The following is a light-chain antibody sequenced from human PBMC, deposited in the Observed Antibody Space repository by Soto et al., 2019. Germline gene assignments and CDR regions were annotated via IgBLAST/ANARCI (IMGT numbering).Light chain of an antibody. CDR3: QHYDNLLLT. Sequence: DIQMTQSPSSLSASVGDRVTITCQASQDINTYLNWYQQKPGKAPKLLIYDASKLETGVPSRFSGGESGTDFTLTVTSLQPEDIATYFCQHYDNLLLTFGGGTKV. CDR2: DAS. CDR1: QDINTY. J-gene: IGKJ4*01. V-gene: IGKV1-33*01.